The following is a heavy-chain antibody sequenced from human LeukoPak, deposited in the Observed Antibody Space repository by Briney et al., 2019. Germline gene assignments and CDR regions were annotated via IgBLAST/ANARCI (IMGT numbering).Heavy chain of an antibody. V-gene: IGHV4-61*01. D-gene: IGHD4-11*01. Sequence: SETLSLTCTVSGGSVSSGSYYWSWIRQPPGKGLEWIEYIYYSGSTNYNPSLKSRVTISVDTSKNQFSLKLSSVTAADTAVYYCARADYSNYGDAFDIWGQGTMVTVSS. CDR3: ARADYSNYGDAFDI. CDR2: IYYSGST. CDR1: GGSVSSGSYY. J-gene: IGHJ3*02.